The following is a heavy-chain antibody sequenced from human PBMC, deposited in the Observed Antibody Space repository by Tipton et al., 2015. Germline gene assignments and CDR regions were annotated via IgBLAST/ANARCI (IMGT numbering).Heavy chain of an antibody. J-gene: IGHJ4*02. V-gene: IGHV4-38-2*01. CDR1: GYSISSGYY. D-gene: IGHD3-10*01. CDR2: IYHRGDT. CDR3: ARGLLLWFGMTDY. Sequence: TLSLTCAVSGYSISSGYYWGWIRQPPGKGLEWIGSIYHRGDTNYNPPLKSRVTISLDTSKNQFSLKLNSVTAADTAVYYCARGLLLWFGMTDYWGQGTLVTVSS.